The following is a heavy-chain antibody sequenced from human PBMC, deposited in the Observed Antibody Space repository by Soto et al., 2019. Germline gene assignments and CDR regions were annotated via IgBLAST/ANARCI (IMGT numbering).Heavy chain of an antibody. CDR3: ASARWDY. Sequence: SETLSLTCAVSGGSFNANYWSWIRQPPGKGLEWIGEINHSGNTNFNPSLKGRVTISVDTSKNQFSLRLSSVTAADTAVYYCASARWDYWGQGTLVTVSS. CDR2: INHSGNT. V-gene: IGHV4-34*01. J-gene: IGHJ4*02. CDR1: GGSFNANY.